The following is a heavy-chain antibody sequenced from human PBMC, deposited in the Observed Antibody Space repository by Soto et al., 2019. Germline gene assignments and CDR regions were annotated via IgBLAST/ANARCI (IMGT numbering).Heavy chain of an antibody. Sequence: QVQLVESGGGLVKPGGSLRLSCAASGFTFSDYYMSWIRQAPGKGLEWVSYISSSSSYTNYADSVKGRFTISRDNAKNSLYLQMNSLRAEDTAVYYCAREGGIAAAGSYHYYGMDVWGQGTTVTVSS. D-gene: IGHD6-13*01. CDR1: GFTFSDYY. CDR3: AREGGIAAAGSYHYYGMDV. CDR2: ISSSSSYT. V-gene: IGHV3-11*06. J-gene: IGHJ6*02.